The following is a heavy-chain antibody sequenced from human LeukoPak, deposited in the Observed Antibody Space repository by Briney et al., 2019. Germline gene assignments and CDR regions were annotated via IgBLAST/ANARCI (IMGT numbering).Heavy chain of an antibody. Sequence: ASVKVSCKASGYAFNIYDINWVRQATGHGLEWMGWMNPDSGNTGFAQKFQGRVTMTRNTSITTAYMELSSPRFEDTAVYYCAVHLPGDYLDRWGQGTLVTVSS. J-gene: IGHJ4*02. CDR2: MNPDSGNT. V-gene: IGHV1-8*01. CDR1: GYAFNIYD. CDR3: AVHLPGDYLDR.